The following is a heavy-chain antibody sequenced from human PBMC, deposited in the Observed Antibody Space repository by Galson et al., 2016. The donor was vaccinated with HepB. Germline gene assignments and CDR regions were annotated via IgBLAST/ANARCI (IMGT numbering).Heavy chain of an antibody. V-gene: IGHV1-69*13. J-gene: IGHJ4*02. CDR2: IIPVFGTA. CDR3: ATRDGNDWPPYFDS. D-gene: IGHD5-24*01. Sequence: SVKVSCKAAGGTFSNSPMSWVRLAPGQGLEWMGGIIPVFGTAVYGKTLQGRVTITADVSPSTVYMELRSLRSDDTALYYCATRDGNDWPPYFDSWGQGTLITVSS. CDR1: GGTFSNSP.